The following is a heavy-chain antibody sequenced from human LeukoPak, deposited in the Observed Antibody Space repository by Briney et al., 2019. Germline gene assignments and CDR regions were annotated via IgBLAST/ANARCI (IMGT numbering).Heavy chain of an antibody. J-gene: IGHJ5*02. V-gene: IGHV3-33*01. Sequence: PGRSLRLSCSASGFTFSYYAIHWVRQAPGKGLEWVALIWSDGSNKYYADSVKGRITISRDNSKNTVYLQMNSLRAEDTAVYYCVRDAPHNWFDTWGQGTLVTVSS. CDR2: IWSDGSNK. CDR3: VRDAPHNWFDT. CDR1: GFTFSYYA.